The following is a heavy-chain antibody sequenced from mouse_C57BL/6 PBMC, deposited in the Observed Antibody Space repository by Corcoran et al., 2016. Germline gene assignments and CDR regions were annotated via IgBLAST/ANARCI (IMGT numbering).Heavy chain of an antibody. V-gene: IGHV3-6*01. CDR2: ISYDGSN. CDR1: GYSITSGYY. Sequence: DVQLQESGPGLVKPSQSLSLTCSVTGYSITSGYYWNWIRQFPGNKLEWMGYISYDGSNNYNPSLKNRISITRDTSKNQFFLKLNSVTTEDTATYYCARKDVWGTGTTVTVSS. J-gene: IGHJ1*03. CDR3: ARKDV.